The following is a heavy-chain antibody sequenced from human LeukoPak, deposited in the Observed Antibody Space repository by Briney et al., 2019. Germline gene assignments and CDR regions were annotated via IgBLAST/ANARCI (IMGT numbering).Heavy chain of an antibody. CDR2: IHYSGNT. CDR3: VRVRGASYIDS. CDR1: GASVTTYY. J-gene: IGHJ4*02. V-gene: IGHV4-59*02. D-gene: IGHD1-26*01. Sequence: SETLSLTCTVSGASVTTYYWSWIRQPPGKGLESIAYIHYSGNTNYNPSLKSRVTMAIDTSKNQISLNLTSVTAADTAVYYCVRVRGASYIDSWGQGTLVTVSS.